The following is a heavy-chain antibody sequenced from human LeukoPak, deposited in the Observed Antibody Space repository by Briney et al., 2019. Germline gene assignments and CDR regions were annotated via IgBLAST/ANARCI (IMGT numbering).Heavy chain of an antibody. D-gene: IGHD3-22*01. V-gene: IGHV1-2*02. Sequence: GASVKVSCKASGYTFTGYYMHWVPQAPGQGLEWMGWINPNSGGTTYAQRFQGRVTMTRDTSISTAYMELSRLTSDDTAVYYCASEDDSSGYCADYWGQGTLVTVSS. J-gene: IGHJ4*02. CDR2: INPNSGGT. CDR1: GYTFTGYY. CDR3: ASEDDSSGYCADY.